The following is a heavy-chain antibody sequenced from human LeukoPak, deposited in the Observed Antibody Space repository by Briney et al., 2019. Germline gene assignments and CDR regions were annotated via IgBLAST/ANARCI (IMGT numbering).Heavy chain of an antibody. CDR3: ASSSSLTPGYYFDY. D-gene: IGHD1-14*01. CDR1: GGTFSSYA. CDR2: IIPIFGTA. V-gene: IGHV1-69*13. Sequence: ASVKVSCKASGGTFSSYAISWVRQAPGQGLEWMGGIIPIFGTANYAQKFQGRVTITADESTSTAYMELSSLRSEDTAVYYCASSSSLTPGYYFDYWGQGTLVTVSS. J-gene: IGHJ4*02.